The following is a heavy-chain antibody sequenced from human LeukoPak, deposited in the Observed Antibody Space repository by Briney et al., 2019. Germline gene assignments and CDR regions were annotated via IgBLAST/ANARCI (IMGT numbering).Heavy chain of an antibody. Sequence: SETMSLTCTVSGGSISSSSYYWGWIRQPPGKGLEWIGSIYYSGSTYYNPSLKSRVTIYVDTSKNQFSLKLSSVTAADTAVYYCARRDNYYMDVWGKGTTVTVSS. V-gene: IGHV4-39*01. CDR3: ARRDNYYMDV. CDR2: IYYSGST. CDR1: GGSISSSSYY. J-gene: IGHJ6*03. D-gene: IGHD2-21*02.